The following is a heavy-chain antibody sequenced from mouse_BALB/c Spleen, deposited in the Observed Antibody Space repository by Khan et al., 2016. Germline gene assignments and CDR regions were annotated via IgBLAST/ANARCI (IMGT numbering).Heavy chain of an antibody. CDR1: GFTFTDYY. V-gene: IGHV7-3*02. D-gene: IGHD2-2*01. CDR3: TTNDPTYGYDGHPFDY. CDR2: IRNKANGYTT. J-gene: IGHJ2*01. Sequence: EVELVESGGGLVQPGGSLRLSCATSGFTFTDYYMSWVRQPPGKALEWLGFIRNKANGYTTEYSASVKGRFTISRDNSQSILYLQMNTLRADDRATYYCTTNDPTYGYDGHPFDYWAPGTTLTVSP.